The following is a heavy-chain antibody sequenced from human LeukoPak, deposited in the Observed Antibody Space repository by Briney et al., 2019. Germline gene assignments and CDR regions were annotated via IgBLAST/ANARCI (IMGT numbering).Heavy chain of an antibody. V-gene: IGHV3-30*02. J-gene: IGHJ4*02. Sequence: GGSLRLSCTASGFAFRSHAMHWVRQAPGKGLEWVAFIRYDGSNKYYADSVKGRFTISRDNSKNTLYLQMNSLRAEDTAVYYCAKVEKWLTEFDYWGQGTLVTVSS. CDR3: AKVEKWLTEFDY. CDR1: GFAFRSHA. CDR2: IRYDGSNK. D-gene: IGHD6-19*01.